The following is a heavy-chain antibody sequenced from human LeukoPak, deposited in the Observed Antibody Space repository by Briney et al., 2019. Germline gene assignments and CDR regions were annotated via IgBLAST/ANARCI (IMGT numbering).Heavy chain of an antibody. V-gene: IGHV4-31*03. D-gene: IGHD3-10*01. Sequence: SETLSLTCTVSGGSISSGGYYWSWIRQHPGKGLEWIGYIYYSGGTYYNPSLKSRVTISVDTSKNQFSLKLSSVTAADTAVYYCARGFGENAFDIWGQGTMVTVSS. CDR2: IYYSGGT. CDR3: ARGFGENAFDI. CDR1: GGSISSGGYY. J-gene: IGHJ3*02.